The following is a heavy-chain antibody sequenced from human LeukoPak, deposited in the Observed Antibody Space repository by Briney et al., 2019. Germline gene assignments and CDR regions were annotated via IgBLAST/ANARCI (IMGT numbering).Heavy chain of an antibody. Sequence: SETLSLTCTVSGGSISSSSYYWGWIRQPPGKGLEWIGSIYYSGGTYYNPSLKSRVTIFVDTSKNQFSLKLSSVTAADTAVYYCARRRLAVAGTKNWFDPWGQGTLVTVSS. V-gene: IGHV4-39*01. CDR1: GGSISSSSYY. J-gene: IGHJ5*02. CDR2: IYYSGGT. D-gene: IGHD6-19*01. CDR3: ARRRLAVAGTKNWFDP.